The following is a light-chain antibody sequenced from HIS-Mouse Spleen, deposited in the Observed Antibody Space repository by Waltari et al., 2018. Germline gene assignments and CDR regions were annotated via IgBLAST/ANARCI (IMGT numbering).Light chain of an antibody. CDR1: ALPKKY. CDR3: YSTDSSGNHRV. CDR2: EDS. J-gene: IGLJ2*01. V-gene: IGLV3-10*01. Sequence: SYELTQPPSVSVSPGQTARITCSGDALPKKYAYWYQQKSGQAPVLVSYEDSQRPPGIPAGFSGSSSGTMATLTISGAQVEDEADYYCYSTDSSGNHRVFGGGTKLTVL.